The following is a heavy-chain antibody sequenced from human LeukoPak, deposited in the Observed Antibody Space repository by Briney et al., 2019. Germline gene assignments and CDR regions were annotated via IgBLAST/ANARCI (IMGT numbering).Heavy chain of an antibody. CDR3: ARGWGFDF. Sequence: SQTLSLTCAISGDSVSSTNTAWNWIRQSPSRGLEWLGRTYYRSKWYTDYAVSVKSQITINPDTSKNQFSLQLNSLTPEDTAVYYCARGWGFDFWGQGTLVTVSS. CDR1: GDSVSSTNTA. J-gene: IGHJ4*02. D-gene: IGHD7-27*01. V-gene: IGHV6-1*01. CDR2: TYYRSKWYT.